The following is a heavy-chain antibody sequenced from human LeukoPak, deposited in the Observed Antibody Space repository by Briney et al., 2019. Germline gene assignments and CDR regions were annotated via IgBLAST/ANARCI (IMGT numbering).Heavy chain of an antibody. D-gene: IGHD6-6*01. CDR1: GGSISSSSYY. J-gene: IGHJ4*02. CDR2: IYYSGST. Sequence: SETLSLTCTVSGGSISSSSYYWGWIRQPPGKGLEWIGSIYYSGSTYYNPSLKSRVTISVDTSKNQFSLKLSSVTAADTAVYYCARVPYSSSSGGYYFDYWGQGTLVTVSS. CDR3: ARVPYSSSSGGYYFDY. V-gene: IGHV4-39*07.